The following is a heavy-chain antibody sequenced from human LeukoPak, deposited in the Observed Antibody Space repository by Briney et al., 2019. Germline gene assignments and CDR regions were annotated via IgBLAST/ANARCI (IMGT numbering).Heavy chain of an antibody. D-gene: IGHD2-15*01. J-gene: IGHJ3*02. Sequence: GGSLRLSCAAPGFTFSSYAMSWVRQAPGKGLEWVSAISGSGGSTYSADSVKGRFTISRDNSKNTLYLQMNSLRAEDTAVYYCARVGDCSGGSCYPGDAFDIWGQGTMVTVSS. CDR3: ARVGDCSGGSCYPGDAFDI. V-gene: IGHV3-23*01. CDR1: GFTFSSYA. CDR2: ISGSGGST.